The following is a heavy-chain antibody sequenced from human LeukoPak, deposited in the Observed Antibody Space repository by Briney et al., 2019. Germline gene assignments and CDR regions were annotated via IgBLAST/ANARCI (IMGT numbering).Heavy chain of an antibody. Sequence: GGSLRLSCAPSGFTSGIYEMNWGRPVPGGGRGWVSYFISMVSTIYYADSVRGRFTISRDNPKNPLYLQMNSLRAEDTAVYYCARLGSYYDSRGAFDIWGQGTMVPVSS. D-gene: IGHD3-22*01. CDR2: FISMVSTI. CDR1: GFTSGIYE. J-gene: IGHJ3*02. V-gene: IGHV3-48*03. CDR3: ARLGSYYDSRGAFDI.